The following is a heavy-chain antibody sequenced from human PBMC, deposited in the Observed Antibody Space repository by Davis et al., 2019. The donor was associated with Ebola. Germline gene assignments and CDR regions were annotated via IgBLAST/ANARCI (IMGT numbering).Heavy chain of an antibody. V-gene: IGHV4-59*01. CDR2: IYYSGST. J-gene: IGHJ4*02. CDR1: GGSISSYY. Sequence: PSETLSLTCTVSGGSISSYYWSWIRQPPGKGLEWIGYIYYSGSTNYNPSLKSRVTISVDTSKNQFSLKLSSVTAADTAVYYYASGGSRVDYWGQGTLVTVSS. D-gene: IGHD2-15*01. CDR3: ASGGSRVDY.